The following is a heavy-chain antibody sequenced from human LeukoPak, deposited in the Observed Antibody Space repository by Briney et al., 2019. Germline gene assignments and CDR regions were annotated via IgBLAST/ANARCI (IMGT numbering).Heavy chain of an antibody. V-gene: IGHV4-34*01. J-gene: IGHJ3*02. CDR1: GGSFSGYY. CDR2: INHSGST. Sequence: PSETLSLTCAVYGGSFSGYYWSWIRQPPGKGLEWIGEINHSGSTNYNPSLKSRVTISVDTSKNQFSRKLSSVTAADTAVYSCARGRAFDIWGQGTMVTVSS. CDR3: ARGRAFDI.